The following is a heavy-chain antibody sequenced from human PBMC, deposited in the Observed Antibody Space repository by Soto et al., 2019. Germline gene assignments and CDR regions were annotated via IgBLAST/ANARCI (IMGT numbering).Heavy chain of an antibody. V-gene: IGHV3-23*01. CDR3: AKDRFKARGYNSPFDY. CDR1: GFTFSSYA. CDR2: ISGSGGST. Sequence: GGSLRLSCAASGFTFSSYAMSWVRQAPGKGLEWVSAISGSGGSTYYADSVKGRFTISRDNSKNTLYLQMNSLRAEDTAVYYCAKDRFKARGYNSPFDYWGQGTLVTVSS. J-gene: IGHJ4*02. D-gene: IGHD5-12*01.